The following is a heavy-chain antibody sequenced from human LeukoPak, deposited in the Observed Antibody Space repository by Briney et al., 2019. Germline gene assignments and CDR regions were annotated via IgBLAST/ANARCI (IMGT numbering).Heavy chain of an antibody. CDR2: ISWNSGSI. V-gene: IGHV3-9*03. J-gene: IGHJ4*02. D-gene: IGHD3-10*01. Sequence: GGSLRLSCAASGFTFDDYAMHWVRQAPGKGLEWVSGISWNSGSIGYADSVKGRFTISRDNAKNSLYLQMNSLRAEDMALYYCAKGPGGEGYFDYWGQGTLVTVSS. CDR1: GFTFDDYA. CDR3: AKGPGGEGYFDY.